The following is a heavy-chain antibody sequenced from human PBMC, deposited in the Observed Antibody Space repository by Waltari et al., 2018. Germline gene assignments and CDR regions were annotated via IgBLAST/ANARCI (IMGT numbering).Heavy chain of an antibody. Sequence: QVQLVQSGAEVKKPGASVKVSCKASGYTFTGYYMHWVRQAPGQGLEWMGRINPTSGGTNYAQKFQGRVTMTRDTSISTAYMELSRLRSDDTAVYYCAPLYYDSSGYPCPWGQGTLVTVSS. V-gene: IGHV1-2*06. CDR1: GYTFTGYY. CDR2: INPTSGGT. D-gene: IGHD3-22*01. J-gene: IGHJ5*02. CDR3: APLYYDSSGYPCP.